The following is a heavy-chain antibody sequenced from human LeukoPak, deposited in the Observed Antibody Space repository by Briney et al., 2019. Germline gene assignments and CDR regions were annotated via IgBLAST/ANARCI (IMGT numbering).Heavy chain of an antibody. Sequence: SETLSLTCTVSGGSISSYYWSWIRQPPGKGLEWVGYIYYSGSTHYNSSLKSRVSISIDTSNNQFSLQLNSVTAADTAVYYCARSSKTYYMDVWGRGTTVTVSS. CDR1: GGSISSYY. V-gene: IGHV4-59*01. CDR2: IYYSGST. CDR3: ARSSKTYYMDV. J-gene: IGHJ6*03.